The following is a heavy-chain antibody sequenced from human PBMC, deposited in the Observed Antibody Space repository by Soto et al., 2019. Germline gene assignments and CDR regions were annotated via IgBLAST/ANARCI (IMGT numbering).Heavy chain of an antibody. CDR2: IIPIFGTA. V-gene: IGHV1-69*13. D-gene: IGHD1-1*01. CDR3: ARGYADSYYFYGMDV. J-gene: IGHJ6*02. CDR1: GGTFSSYA. Sequence: SVKVSCKASGGTFSSYAISWVRQSPGQGLEWMGGIIPIFGTANYAQKFQGRVTITADESTSTAYMELSSPRSEDSAVYYCARGYADSYYFYGMDVWGQGTTVTVSS.